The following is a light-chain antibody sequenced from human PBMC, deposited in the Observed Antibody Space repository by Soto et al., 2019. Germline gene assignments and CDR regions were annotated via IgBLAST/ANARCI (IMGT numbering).Light chain of an antibody. CDR1: SSDVGGYNY. Sequence: QSALTQPASVSGSPGQSITISCTGTSSDVGGYNYVSWYQQHPGKAPKLMIYDVSNRPSGVSNRFSGSKSGNTASLNISGLQAEDEADYYCSSYTSSSTLVVFGGGTKLTV. J-gene: IGLJ2*01. V-gene: IGLV2-14*01. CDR3: SSYTSSSTLVV. CDR2: DVS.